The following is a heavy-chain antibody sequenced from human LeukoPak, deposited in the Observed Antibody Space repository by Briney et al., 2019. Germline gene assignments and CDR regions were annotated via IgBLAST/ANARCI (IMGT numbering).Heavy chain of an antibody. V-gene: IGHV4-59*01. Sequence: SETLSLTCTVSGGSISGSYWSWIRQPPGKGLEWIGYILYSGSTNYNPSLESRVTISVDTSKNQFSLKLSSVTAADTAVYYCAPVPVARYCYFDLWGRAPLVPVSS. CDR3: APVPVARYCYFDL. CDR2: ILYSGST. J-gene: IGHJ2*01. CDR1: GGSISGSY. D-gene: IGHD6-19*01.